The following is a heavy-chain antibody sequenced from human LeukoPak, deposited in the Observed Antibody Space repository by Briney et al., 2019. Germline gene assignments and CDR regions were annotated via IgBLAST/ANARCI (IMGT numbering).Heavy chain of an antibody. V-gene: IGHV3-74*01. D-gene: IGHD1-26*01. CDR2: INSDGSST. CDR1: GFTFSSYW. J-gene: IGHJ4*02. CDR3: ARDRSIVGAPYFDY. Sequence: GGSLRLYCAASGFTFSSYWMHWVRQAPGKGLVWVSRINSDGSSTSYADSVKGRFTISRDNAKNTLYLQMNSLRAEDTAVYYCARDRSIVGAPYFDYWGQGTLVTVSS.